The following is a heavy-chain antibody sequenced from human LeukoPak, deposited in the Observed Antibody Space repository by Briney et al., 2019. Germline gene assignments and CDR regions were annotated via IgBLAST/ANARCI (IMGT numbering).Heavy chain of an antibody. D-gene: IGHD3-3*01. J-gene: IGHJ4*02. Sequence: RRSLRLSCAASGFTFNSYAINWVRQAPGKGLEWVAFISYDGSNKYYADSVKGRFTISRDNSKNMLYLQMNSLRAEDTAVYYCARSSGPNSITVFGVVTPKFDYWGQGTLVTVSS. CDR2: ISYDGSNK. V-gene: IGHV3-30-3*01. CDR3: ARSSGPNSITVFGVVTPKFDY. CDR1: GFTFNSYA.